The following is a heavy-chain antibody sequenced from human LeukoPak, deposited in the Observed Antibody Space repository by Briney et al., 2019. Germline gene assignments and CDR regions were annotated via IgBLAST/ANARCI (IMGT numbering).Heavy chain of an antibody. CDR1: GYSFTHYW. D-gene: IGHD3-22*01. J-gene: IGHJ4*02. CDR3: AQSSGYYANFDY. V-gene: IGHV5-51*01. CDR2: TYPVDADT. Sequence: GESLKISCKATGYSFTHYWIGWVREMPGKGLEWMVITYPVDADTRYSPSFEGQVTISADKSTTTAYLHWSSLKASDTAMYYCAQSSGYYANFDYWGQGTLVTVSS.